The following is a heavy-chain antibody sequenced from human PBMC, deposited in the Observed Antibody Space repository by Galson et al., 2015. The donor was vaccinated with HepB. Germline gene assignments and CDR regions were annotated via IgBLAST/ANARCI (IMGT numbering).Heavy chain of an antibody. V-gene: IGHV3-21*01. Sequence: SLRLSCAASGFTFSSYSMNWVRQAPGKGLEWVSSISSSSSYIYYADSVKGRFTISRDNAKNSLYLQMNSLRAEDTAVYYCARVHGRYSSGWDFDYWGQGTLVTVSS. D-gene: IGHD6-19*01. J-gene: IGHJ4*02. CDR2: ISSSSSYI. CDR1: GFTFSSYS. CDR3: ARVHGRYSSGWDFDY.